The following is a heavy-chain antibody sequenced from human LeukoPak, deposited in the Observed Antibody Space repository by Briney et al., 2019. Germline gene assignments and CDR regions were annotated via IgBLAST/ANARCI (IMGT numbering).Heavy chain of an antibody. V-gene: IGHV3-30*04. Sequence: TGGSLRLSCAASGFTFSSYAMHWVRQAPGKGLEWVAVISYDGSNKYYADSVKGRFTISRDNAKNSLYLQMNSLRAEDTAVYYCARESMVVSSQFDYWGQGTLVTVSS. D-gene: IGHD4/OR15-4a*01. CDR3: ARESMVVSSQFDY. J-gene: IGHJ4*02. CDR1: GFTFSSYA. CDR2: ISYDGSNK.